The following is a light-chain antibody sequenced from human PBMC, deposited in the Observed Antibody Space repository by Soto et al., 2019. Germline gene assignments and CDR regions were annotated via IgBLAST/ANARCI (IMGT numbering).Light chain of an antibody. CDR1: QSVSSY. CDR3: QQRITWPLT. CDR2: DAS. J-gene: IGKJ4*01. V-gene: IGKV3-11*01. Sequence: EIVLTQSPATLSLSPGERATLSCRASQSVSSYLAWYQQKPGQTPRLLIYDASNRATGIPARFSGSGSRTDFTLTISSLEPEDFAVYYCQQRITWPLTFGGGTKVEIK.